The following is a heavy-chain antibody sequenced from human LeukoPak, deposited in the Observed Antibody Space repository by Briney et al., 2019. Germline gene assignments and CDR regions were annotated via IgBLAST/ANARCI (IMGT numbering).Heavy chain of an antibody. Sequence: SETLSLTCTVSGGSISSYYWSWIRQPPGKGLEWIGYMYYSGSTNYNPSLKSRVTISVDTSKNQFSLKLSSVTAADTAVYYCAGGPYDILTGYSTPFDYWGQGTLVTVSS. CDR1: GGSISSYY. D-gene: IGHD3-9*01. J-gene: IGHJ4*02. V-gene: IGHV4-59*01. CDR2: MYYSGST. CDR3: AGGPYDILTGYSTPFDY.